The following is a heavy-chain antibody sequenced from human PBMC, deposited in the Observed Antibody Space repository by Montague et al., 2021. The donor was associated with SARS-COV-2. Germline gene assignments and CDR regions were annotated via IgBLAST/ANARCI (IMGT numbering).Heavy chain of an antibody. CDR3: ARGPRITMLVVVITDIWFDP. D-gene: IGHD3-22*01. J-gene: IGHJ5*02. CDR1: GGSFSGYY. V-gene: IGHV4-34*01. CDR2: MSHSGST. Sequence: SETLSLTCAVYGGSFSGYYCSWIRQPPGQGLELVGKMSHSGSTNYNPSLNIQVTISVDTSKNQFSLKLSPVTAADTAVYYCARGPRITMLVVVITDIWFDPWGQGTTVTVSS.